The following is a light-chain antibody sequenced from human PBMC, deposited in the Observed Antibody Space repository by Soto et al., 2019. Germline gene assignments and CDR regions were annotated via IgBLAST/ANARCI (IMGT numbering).Light chain of an antibody. CDR1: RSVTSS. CDR2: GAS. V-gene: IGKV3-15*01. J-gene: IGKJ4*01. Sequence: EIVMTQSPVTLSVSPGERATLSCRASRSVTSSLAWYQQKPGQAPRLLINGASTRATGVPARFSGSGSGTEFTLTISSLQSEDSAIYYCQQYDNWPPLTFGGGTKVEIK. CDR3: QQYDNWPPLT.